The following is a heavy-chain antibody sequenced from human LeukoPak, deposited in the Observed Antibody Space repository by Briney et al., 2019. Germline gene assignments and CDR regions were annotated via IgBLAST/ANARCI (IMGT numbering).Heavy chain of an antibody. CDR2: ISAYNGNT. CDR3: ARVVRYSSSWYNAVGVVGSGYTPFDY. CDR1: GYTFTSYG. V-gene: IGHV1-18*01. Sequence: ASVKVSCKASGYTFTSYGISWVRQAPGQGLEWMGWISAYNGNTNYAQKLQGRVTMTTDTSTSTAYMELRSLRSDDTAVYYCARVVRYSSSWYNAVGVVGSGYTPFDYWGQGTLVTASS. J-gene: IGHJ4*02. D-gene: IGHD6-13*01.